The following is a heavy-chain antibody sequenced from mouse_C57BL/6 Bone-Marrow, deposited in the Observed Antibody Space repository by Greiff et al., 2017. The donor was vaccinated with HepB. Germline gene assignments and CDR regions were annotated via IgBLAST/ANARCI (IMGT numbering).Heavy chain of an antibody. CDR3: ARDRDYYGSSNHWYFDV. Sequence: EVKLVESGPGMVKPSQSLSLTCTVTGYSITSGYDWHWIRHFPGNKLEWMGYISYSGSTNYNPSLKSRISITHDTSKNHFFLKLNSVTTEDTATYYCARDRDYYGSSNHWYFDVWGTGTTVTVSS. V-gene: IGHV3-1*01. CDR1: GYSITSGYD. J-gene: IGHJ1*03. CDR2: ISYSGST. D-gene: IGHD1-1*01.